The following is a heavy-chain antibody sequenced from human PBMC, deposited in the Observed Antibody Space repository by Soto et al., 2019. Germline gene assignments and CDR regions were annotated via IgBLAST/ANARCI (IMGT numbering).Heavy chain of an antibody. D-gene: IGHD6-13*01. CDR3: ARTYSSSWSPFEY. V-gene: IGHV4-4*02. J-gene: IGHJ4*02. Sequence: TSETLSLTCAVSGGSISTTHWWTWVRQPPGKGLEWIGEINQSGSTNYNPSLKSRVTISVDTSKNQFSLKLSSVTAADTAVYYCARTYSSSWSPFEYWGQGTLVTVSS. CDR2: INQSGST. CDR1: GGSISTTHW.